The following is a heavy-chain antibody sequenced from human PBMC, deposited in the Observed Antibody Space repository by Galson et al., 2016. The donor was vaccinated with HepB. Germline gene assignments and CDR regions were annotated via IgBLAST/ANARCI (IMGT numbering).Heavy chain of an antibody. CDR2: TLWHGRN. J-gene: IGHJ6*02. V-gene: IGHV4-61*08. CDR1: GDSVNENGHH. Sequence: SETLSLTCTVSGDSVNENGHHWGWVRQPPGQGLEWIGQTLWHGRNYLNPSLKSRATISMDPPTNQFSLKLTTVTAADTAVYYCARGGGYGDSPDYYYGVDVWGQGTTVIVSS. D-gene: IGHD4-17*01. CDR3: ARGGGYGDSPDYYYGVDV.